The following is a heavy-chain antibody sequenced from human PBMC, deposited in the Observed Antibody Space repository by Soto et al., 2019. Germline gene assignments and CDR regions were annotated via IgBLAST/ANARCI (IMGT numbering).Heavy chain of an antibody. CDR1: GFTFDDYA. Sequence: PGGSLRLSCAASGFTFDDYAMHWVRQAPGKGLEWVSGISWNSGSIGYADSVKGRFTISRDNAKNSLYLQMNSLRAEDTALYYCAKGISGYSYGYGLDYWGQGTPVTVSS. J-gene: IGHJ4*02. CDR2: ISWNSGSI. D-gene: IGHD5-18*01. V-gene: IGHV3-9*01. CDR3: AKGISGYSYGYGLDY.